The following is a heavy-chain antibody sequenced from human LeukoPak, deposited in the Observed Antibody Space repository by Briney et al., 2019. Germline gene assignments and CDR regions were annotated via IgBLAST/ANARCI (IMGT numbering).Heavy chain of an antibody. J-gene: IGHJ4*02. CDR2: IHMSGST. Sequence: SETLSLTCTVSGDSINCYHWSWIRQPAGKGLEWIGRIHMSGSTNYNPSLRSRVAISMDNSKNQFSLKLKSVTAAHTAVYYCARDDSSRDDSGGYHYWGQGTLVTISS. V-gene: IGHV4-4*07. CDR3: ARDDSSRDDSGGYHY. D-gene: IGHD3-22*01. CDR1: GDSINCYH.